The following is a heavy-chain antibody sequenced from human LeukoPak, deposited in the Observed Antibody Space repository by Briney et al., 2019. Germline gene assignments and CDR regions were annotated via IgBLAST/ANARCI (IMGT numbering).Heavy chain of an antibody. CDR3: ARVTYDSNRTNWFDP. Sequence: PSETLSLTCTVSGGSISSYYWSWIRQPPGKGLEWIGYIYSTGTTNYNPSLESRVTISVDTSKNQFSLKLNSMTPADTAVYYCARVTYDSNRTNWFDPWGQGTLVTVSS. CDR2: IYSTGTT. CDR1: GGSISSYY. V-gene: IGHV4-59*01. D-gene: IGHD1-14*01. J-gene: IGHJ5*02.